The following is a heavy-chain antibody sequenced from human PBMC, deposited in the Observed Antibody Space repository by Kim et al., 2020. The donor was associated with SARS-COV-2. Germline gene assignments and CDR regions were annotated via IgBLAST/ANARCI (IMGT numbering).Heavy chain of an antibody. Sequence: SETLSLTCTVSGGSVSSADSYWAWIRQHPGKGLEWLGYIFYSGSTYYNPSIKGRLTISIDTSTNQFSLKLSSVTAADTAVFYCERFMISVVMNGNWFDPWSQGILVTVPS. CDR1: GGSVSSADSY. CDR2: IFYSGST. D-gene: IGHD3-22*01. J-gene: IGHJ5*02. V-gene: IGHV4-31*03. CDR3: ERFMISVVMNGNWFDP.